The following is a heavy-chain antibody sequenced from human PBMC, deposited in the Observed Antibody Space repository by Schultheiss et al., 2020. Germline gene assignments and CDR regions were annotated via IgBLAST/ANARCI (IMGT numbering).Heavy chain of an antibody. J-gene: IGHJ3*02. Sequence: SETLSLTCTVSGGSISSGDYYWSWIRQPPGKGLEWIGYIYYSGSTYYNPSLKSRVTISVDTSKDQFSLNLRSVTAADTALYYCARSYTSGWYDALDIWGQGTMVTVSS. V-gene: IGHV4-30-4*01. CDR1: GGSISSGDYY. D-gene: IGHD6-13*01. CDR3: ARSYTSGWYDALDI. CDR2: IYYSGST.